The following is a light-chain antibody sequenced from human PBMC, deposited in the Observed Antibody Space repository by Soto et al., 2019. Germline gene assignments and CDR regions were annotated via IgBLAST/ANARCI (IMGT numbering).Light chain of an antibody. CDR1: QSISNW. Sequence: DIQMTQSPSTLSASVGDRVTITCRASQSISNWLAWYQQKPGKAPKLLIYKASSLETGVPSRFSGSGSGTEFTLTISRLPDDDFATYYCQQYNSYWTFGQGTKVEIK. V-gene: IGKV1-5*03. CDR3: QQYNSYWT. J-gene: IGKJ1*01. CDR2: KAS.